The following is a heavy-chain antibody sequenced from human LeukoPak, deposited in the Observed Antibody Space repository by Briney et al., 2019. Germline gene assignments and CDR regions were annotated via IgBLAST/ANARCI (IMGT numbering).Heavy chain of an antibody. CDR3: ARAYYPPNITLLFGSFDH. V-gene: IGHV3-30-3*01. J-gene: IGHJ5*02. Sequence: GGSLRLSCAASGFTFSSYAMHWGRQAPGKGLEWVAVISYDGSNKYYADSVKGRFTISRDNSKNPLYLQMNSLRAEDTAVYYCARAYYPPNITLLFGSFDHWAQGTLVRVSS. D-gene: IGHD2/OR15-2a*01. CDR1: GFTFSSYA. CDR2: ISYDGSNK.